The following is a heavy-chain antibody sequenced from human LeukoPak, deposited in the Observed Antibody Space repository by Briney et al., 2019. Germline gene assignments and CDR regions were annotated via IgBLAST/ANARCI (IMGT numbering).Heavy chain of an antibody. CDR3: ARVIAVAGRLEFDY. CDR2: ISAYNGNT. D-gene: IGHD6-19*01. J-gene: IGHJ4*02. Sequence: GASVKVSCKASGYTFTSYGISWVRQAPGQGLEWMGWISAYNGNTNYAQKLQGRVTMTTDTSTSTAYMELRRLRSDDTAVYYCARVIAVAGRLEFDYWGQGTLVTVSS. V-gene: IGHV1-18*01. CDR1: GYTFTSYG.